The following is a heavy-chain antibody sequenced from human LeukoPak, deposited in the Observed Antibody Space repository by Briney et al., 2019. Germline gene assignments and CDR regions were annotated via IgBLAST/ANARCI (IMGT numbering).Heavy chain of an antibody. J-gene: IGHJ4*02. CDR3: AKEIGWTDTAMGD. Sequence: GGSLRLSCAASGFTFSSYAMSWVRQVPGKGLEWVSTISPSGANTYYADSVRGRFTISRDNSKNTLYLEMNSLRAEDTATYYCAKEIGWTDTAMGDWGQGTLVTVSS. V-gene: IGHV3-23*01. D-gene: IGHD5-18*01. CDR2: ISPSGANT. CDR1: GFTFSSYA.